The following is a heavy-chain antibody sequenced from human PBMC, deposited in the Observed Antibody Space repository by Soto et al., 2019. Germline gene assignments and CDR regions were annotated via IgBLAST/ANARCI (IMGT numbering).Heavy chain of an antibody. V-gene: IGHV4-4*07. D-gene: IGHD6-6*01. CDR1: GGSISSYN. J-gene: IGHJ3*02. CDR3: ARVGWEQLVRDALDI. CDR2: IYTSGST. Sequence: QVQLQESGPGLVKPSETLSLTCTVSGGSISSYNWSWIRQPAGKGLEWIGRIYTSGSTNHNPSLKRKVTMSVDTSKNQFSLKVSSVTAADTAVDYCARVGWEQLVRDALDIWGQGTMVTVSS.